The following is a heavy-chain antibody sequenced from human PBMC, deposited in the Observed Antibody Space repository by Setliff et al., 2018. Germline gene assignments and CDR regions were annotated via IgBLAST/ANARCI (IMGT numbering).Heavy chain of an antibody. Sequence: ASVKVSCKASGYTFSNYGISWVRQAPGQGLEWMGWISAYNGYIIYAQKLQGRVTMTTDTSTSTAYMEVRSLRSDDTAVYYCARGRPTANPYYYYYMDVWGKGTTVTVSS. V-gene: IGHV1-18*01. CDR3: ARGRPTANPYYYYYMDV. CDR1: GYTFSNYG. D-gene: IGHD4-4*01. J-gene: IGHJ6*03. CDR2: ISAYNGYI.